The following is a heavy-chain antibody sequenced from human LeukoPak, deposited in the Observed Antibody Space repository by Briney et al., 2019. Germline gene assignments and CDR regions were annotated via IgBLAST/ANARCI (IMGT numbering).Heavy chain of an antibody. D-gene: IGHD3-22*01. V-gene: IGHV4-39*07. Sequence: SETLSLTCTVSGGSISSSSYYWGWIRQPPGKGLEWIGSIYYSGSTYYNPSLKSRVTISVDTSKNQFSLKLSSVTAADTAVYYCARDLIGADDSSGYYADYWGQGTLVTVSS. J-gene: IGHJ4*02. CDR2: IYYSGST. CDR1: GGSISSSSYY. CDR3: ARDLIGADDSSGYYADY.